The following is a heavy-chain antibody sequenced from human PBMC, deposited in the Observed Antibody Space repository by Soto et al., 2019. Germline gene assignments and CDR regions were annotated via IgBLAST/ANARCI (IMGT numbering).Heavy chain of an antibody. J-gene: IGHJ4*02. V-gene: IGHV4-34*01. CDR3: ARLGRRFWSGLDY. CDR1: GGSFSGYY. CDR2: INHSGST. D-gene: IGHD3-3*01. Sequence: PSETLSLTCAVYGGSFSGYYWSWIRQPPGKGLEWIGEINHSGSTNYNPSLKSRVTISVDTSKNQFSLKLSSVTAADTAVYYCARLGRRFWSGLDYWGQGTLVTVSS.